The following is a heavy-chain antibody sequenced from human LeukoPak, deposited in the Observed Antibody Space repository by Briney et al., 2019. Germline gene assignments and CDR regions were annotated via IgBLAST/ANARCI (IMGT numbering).Heavy chain of an antibody. D-gene: IGHD3-10*01. Sequence: SETLSLTCAVYGGSFSGYYWSWIRQPPGKGLEWIGEINHSGNTNSNPSLKSRVTISVDTSKNQFSLKLSSVTAADTAVYYCARDTYNYGSSAYYFDYWGQGTLVTVSS. V-gene: IGHV4-34*01. CDR2: INHSGNT. J-gene: IGHJ4*02. CDR1: GGSFSGYY. CDR3: ARDTYNYGSSAYYFDY.